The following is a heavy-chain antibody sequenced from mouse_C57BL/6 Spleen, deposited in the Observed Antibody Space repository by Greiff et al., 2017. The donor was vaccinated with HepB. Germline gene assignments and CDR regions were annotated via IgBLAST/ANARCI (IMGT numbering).Heavy chain of an antibody. CDR2: IDPEDGDT. CDR1: GFNIKDYY. Sequence: VQLQQSGAELVRPGASVKLSCTASGFNIKDYYMHWVKQRPEQGLEWIGRIDPEDGDTEYAPKFQGKATMTADTSSNTAHLQLSSLTSEDTAVYYCAPDSSGYADYWGQGTTLTVSS. J-gene: IGHJ2*01. D-gene: IGHD3-2*02. CDR3: APDSSGYADY. V-gene: IGHV14-1*01.